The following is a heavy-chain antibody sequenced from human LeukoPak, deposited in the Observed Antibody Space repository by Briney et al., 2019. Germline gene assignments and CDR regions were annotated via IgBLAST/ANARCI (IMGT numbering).Heavy chain of an antibody. V-gene: IGHV3-7*01. CDR3: ARGRWGSGYYFDY. J-gene: IGHJ4*02. D-gene: IGHD6-25*01. CDR2: IKQDGTDK. CDR1: GFTFSRLA. Sequence: GGSLRLSCAASGFTFSRLAMTWVRQAPGKRLEYVANIKQDGTDKYYVGSVKGRFTISRDNAKNSLYLQMSSLRAEDTAAYYCARGRWGSGYYFDYWGQGTLVTVSS.